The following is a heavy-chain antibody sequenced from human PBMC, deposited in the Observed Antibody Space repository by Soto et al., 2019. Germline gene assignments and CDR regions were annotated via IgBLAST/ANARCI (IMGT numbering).Heavy chain of an antibody. J-gene: IGHJ6*03. CDR3: AKGQVPAAYYYYYMDV. D-gene: IGHD2-2*01. CDR2: ISGSGGST. V-gene: IGHV3-23*01. Sequence: GGSLRLSCAASGFTFSSYAMSWVRQAPGKGLEWVSAISGSGGSTYYADSVKGRFTISRDNSKNTLYLQMNSLRAEDTAVYYCAKGQVPAAYYYYYMDVWGKGTTVTVSS. CDR1: GFTFSSYA.